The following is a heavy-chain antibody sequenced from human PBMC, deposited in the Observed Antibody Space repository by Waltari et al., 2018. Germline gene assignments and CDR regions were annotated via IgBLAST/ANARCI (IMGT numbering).Heavy chain of an antibody. CDR2: IYPGDSDT. CDR1: GFTFGDYA. J-gene: IGHJ4*02. D-gene: IGHD6-13*01. CDR3: ARSWYGNFFDY. V-gene: IGHV5-51*01. Sequence: EVQLVESGGGLVQPGRSLRLSCTASGFTFGDYAMSWVRQMPGKGLEWMGIIYPGDSDTRYSPSFQGQVTISADKSISTAYLQWSSLKASDTAMYYCARSWYGNFFDYWGQGTLVTVSS.